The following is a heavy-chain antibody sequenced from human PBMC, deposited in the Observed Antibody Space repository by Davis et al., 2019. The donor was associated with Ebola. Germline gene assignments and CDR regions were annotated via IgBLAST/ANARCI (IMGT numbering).Heavy chain of an antibody. D-gene: IGHD5-12*01. Sequence: GGSLRLSCAASGFTFSSYAMHWVRQAPGKGLEWVAVISYDGSNKYYADSVKGRFTISRDNSKNTLYLQMNSLRAEDTAVYYCAKSGGYGLFDYWGQGTLVTVSS. J-gene: IGHJ4*02. V-gene: IGHV3-30*18. CDR3: AKSGGYGLFDY. CDR1: GFTFSSYA. CDR2: ISYDGSNK.